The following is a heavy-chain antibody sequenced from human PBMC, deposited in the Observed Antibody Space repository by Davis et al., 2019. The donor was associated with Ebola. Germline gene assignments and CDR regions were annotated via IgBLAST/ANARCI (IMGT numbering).Heavy chain of an antibody. CDR1: GISFSNYG. CDR2: ISPDGSDK. CDR3: AKTRSNWWNDALEI. J-gene: IGHJ3*02. Sequence: GGSLRLSCAASGISFSNYGMFWVRQASGKVMEWVAVISPDGSDKNYADSGKGRFTISRDNSKNTLDLQMNSLRPEDTAVYYCAKTRSNWWNDALEIWGRGTMVIVSS. V-gene: IGHV3-30*18. D-gene: IGHD2-8*02.